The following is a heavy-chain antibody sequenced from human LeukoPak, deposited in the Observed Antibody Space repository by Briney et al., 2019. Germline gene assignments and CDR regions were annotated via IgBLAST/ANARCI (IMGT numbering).Heavy chain of an antibody. D-gene: IGHD5-12*01. CDR3: TRVIVATKDY. CDR2: IRSKAYGGTP. CDR1: GFTFGDYA. Sequence: GGSLRLSRTGSGFTFGDYAMNRVRQAPGKGLEWVGFIRSKAYGGTPEYAASVKGRFTISRDDSKSIAYLQMNSLKTEDTAVYYCTRVIVATKDYWGQGTLVTVSS. J-gene: IGHJ4*02. V-gene: IGHV3-49*04.